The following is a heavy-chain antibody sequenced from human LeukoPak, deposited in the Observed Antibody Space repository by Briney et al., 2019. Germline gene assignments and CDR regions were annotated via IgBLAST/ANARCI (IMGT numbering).Heavy chain of an antibody. CDR3: TRVVLSGAYQIDF. Sequence: GGSLRLSCAASGFTFSTYWMHWVRQAPGTGLVWISRINGDGSTTTYADSVKGRFTISRDNAKSTLYLQVNSLRVEDAAVYYCTRVVLSGAYQIDFWGQGTLVTVSS. CDR2: INGDGSTT. V-gene: IGHV3-74*01. D-gene: IGHD2/OR15-2a*01. CDR1: GFTFSTYW. J-gene: IGHJ4*02.